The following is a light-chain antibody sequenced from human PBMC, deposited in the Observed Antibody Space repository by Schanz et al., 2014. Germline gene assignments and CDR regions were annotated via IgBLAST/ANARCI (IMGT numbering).Light chain of an antibody. CDR2: RDS. Sequence: QSVLTQPPSASGTPGQGITISCSGSTSKSGSYYEYWYQQLPGTAPRLLISRDSQRPSGVPDRFSGYRSGTSASLVISGLRSEDEADYFCATWDDSLSGYWVFGGGTKLTVL. V-gene: IGLV1-47*01. CDR3: ATWDDSLSGYWV. CDR1: TSKSGSYY. J-gene: IGLJ3*02.